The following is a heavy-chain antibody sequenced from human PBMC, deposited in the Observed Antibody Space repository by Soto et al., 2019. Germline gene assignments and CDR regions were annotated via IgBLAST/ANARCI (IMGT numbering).Heavy chain of an antibody. CDR1: GYTFTSYG. D-gene: IGHD3-10*01. CDR2: ISAYNGDT. CDR3: ARDIYYYGSGSYGFDY. Sequence: QVPLVQSGTEVKKPGASMKVSCKASGYTFTSYGVSWVRQAPGQGLEWVGWISAYNGDTNYAQKFQGRVTMTTDTSTTTAYMELRSLRSDDTAVYYCARDIYYYGSGSYGFDYWGQGTLVTVSS. V-gene: IGHV1-18*01. J-gene: IGHJ4*02.